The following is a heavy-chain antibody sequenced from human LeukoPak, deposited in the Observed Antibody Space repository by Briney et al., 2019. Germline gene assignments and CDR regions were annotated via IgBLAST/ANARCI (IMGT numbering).Heavy chain of an antibody. CDR2: IYYTGST. D-gene: IGHD3-22*01. CDR1: GGYISSSSYY. CDR3: ARRRYYDSTGYLD. Sequence: PSETLSLICSVSGGYISSSSYYWGWIRQPPGKGLEWIGDIYYTGSTYYNSSLKSRLTVSIDTSKNQFSLKLASLTAADTGVYYCARRRYYDSTGYLDWGQGTRITVSS. J-gene: IGHJ1*01. V-gene: IGHV4-39*01.